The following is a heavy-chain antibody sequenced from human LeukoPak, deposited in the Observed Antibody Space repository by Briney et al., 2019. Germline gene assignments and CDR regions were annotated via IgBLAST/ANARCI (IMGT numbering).Heavy chain of an antibody. Sequence: GASLKISCKGSGYTFTSYWISWARQLPGKGLEWMGKIDPSDSYTSYSPSFQGHVTISADKSISAAFLQWSSLKASDTAMYYCARHSHYDFWSGYLDYWGQGTLVTVSS. CDR3: ARHSHYDFWSGYLDY. CDR2: IDPSDSYT. V-gene: IGHV5-10-1*01. D-gene: IGHD3-3*01. J-gene: IGHJ4*02. CDR1: GYTFTSYW.